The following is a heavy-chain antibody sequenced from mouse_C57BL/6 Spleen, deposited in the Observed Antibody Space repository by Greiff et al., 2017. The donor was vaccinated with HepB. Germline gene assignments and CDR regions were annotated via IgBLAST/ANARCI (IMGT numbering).Heavy chain of an antibody. J-gene: IGHJ1*03. CDR1: GYTFTSYW. Sequence: QVQLQQPGAELVRPGSSVKLSCKASGYTFTSYWMDWVKQRPGQGLEWIGNIYPSDSETHYNQKFKDKATLTVEKSSSTAYMQLRSLSSEDAAVYYSARRAYYGSSYWYCDVWGTGTTVTVSS. V-gene: IGHV1-61*01. CDR3: ARRAYYGSSYWYCDV. D-gene: IGHD1-1*01. CDR2: IYPSDSET.